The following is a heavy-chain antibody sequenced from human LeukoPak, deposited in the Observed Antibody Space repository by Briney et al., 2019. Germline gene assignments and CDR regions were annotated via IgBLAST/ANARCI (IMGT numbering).Heavy chain of an antibody. CDR1: GFTFSSYA. J-gene: IGHJ5*02. D-gene: IGHD3-9*01. CDR2: ISGSGGST. V-gene: IGHV3-23*01. CDR3: AAKYDILTGYYQGFDP. Sequence: GGSLRLSCAASGFTFSSYAMSWVRQAPGKGLEWVSAISGSGGSTYYADSVKGRFTISRDNFKNTLYLQMNSLRAEDTAVYYCAAKYDILTGYYQGFDPWGQGTLVTVSS.